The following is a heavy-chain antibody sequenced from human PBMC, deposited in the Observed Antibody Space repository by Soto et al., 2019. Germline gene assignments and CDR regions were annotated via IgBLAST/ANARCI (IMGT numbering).Heavy chain of an antibody. CDR2: INAGNGNT. CDR1: GYTFTSYA. D-gene: IGHD1-1*01. V-gene: IGHV1-3*01. Sequence: ASVKVSCKASGYTFTSYAMHWVRQAPGQRLEWVGWINAGNGNTKYSQKFQGRVTITRDTSASTAYMELSSLRSEDTAVYYCARDFQRSRTFDYWGQGTLVTVSS. J-gene: IGHJ4*02. CDR3: ARDFQRSRTFDY.